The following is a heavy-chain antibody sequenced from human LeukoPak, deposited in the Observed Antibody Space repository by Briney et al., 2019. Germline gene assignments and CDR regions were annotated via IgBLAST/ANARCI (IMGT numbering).Heavy chain of an antibody. CDR3: ARKLESYYYYYGMDV. CDR2: INHSGST. D-gene: IGHD1-7*01. J-gene: IGHJ6*02. Sequence: SETLSLTCAVYGGSFSGYYWSWIRQPPGKGLEWIGEINHSGSTNYNPSLKSRVTISVDTSKNQFSLKLSSVTAADTAVYYCARKLESYYYYYGMDVWAKGPRSPSP. CDR1: GGSFSGYY. V-gene: IGHV4-34*01.